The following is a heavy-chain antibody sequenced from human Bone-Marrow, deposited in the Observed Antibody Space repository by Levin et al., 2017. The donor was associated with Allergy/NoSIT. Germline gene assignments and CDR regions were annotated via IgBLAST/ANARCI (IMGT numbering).Heavy chain of an antibody. CDR3: ARDCSGGSCYPWYGMDV. Sequence: GGSLRLSCAASGFTFSSYAMHWVRQAPGKGLEWVAVISYDGSNKYYADSVKGRFTISRDNSKNTLHLQMNSLRAEDTAVYYCARDCSGGSCYPWYGMDVWGQGTTVTVSS. V-gene: IGHV3-30-3*01. CDR2: ISYDGSNK. D-gene: IGHD2-15*01. CDR1: GFTFSSYA. J-gene: IGHJ6*02.